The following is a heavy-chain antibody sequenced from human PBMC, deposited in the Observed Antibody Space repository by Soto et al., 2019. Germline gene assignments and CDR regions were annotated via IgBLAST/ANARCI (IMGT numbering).Heavy chain of an antibody. D-gene: IGHD1-1*01. V-gene: IGHV3-23*01. CDR3: ANPIPKTGTTSGF. CDR1: GFTFSNFA. CDR2: ISGSGDDT. J-gene: IGHJ4*02. Sequence: GGSLRLSCVASGFTFSNFAMAWVRQAPGEGLEWVSAISGSGDDTFYADSMKGRFTISRDNSKDTLYLQINSLRAEDTAVYYCANPIPKTGTTSGFWGQGTLVTVSS.